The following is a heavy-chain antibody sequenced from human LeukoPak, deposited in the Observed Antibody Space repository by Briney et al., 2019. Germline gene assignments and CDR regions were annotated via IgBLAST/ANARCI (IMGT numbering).Heavy chain of an antibody. CDR2: IYTSGST. D-gene: IGHD3-10*01. Sequence: SQTLSLTCTVSGGSISSGSYYWSWIRQPAGKGLEWIGRIYTSGSTNYNPSLKSRVTISVDTSKNQFSLKLSSVTAADTAVYYCASWYGEYYFDYWGQGTLVTVSS. J-gene: IGHJ4*02. V-gene: IGHV4-61*02. CDR1: GGSISSGSYY. CDR3: ASWYGEYYFDY.